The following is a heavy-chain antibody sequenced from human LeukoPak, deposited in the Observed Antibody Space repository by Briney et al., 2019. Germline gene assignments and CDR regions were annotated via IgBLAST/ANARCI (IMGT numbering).Heavy chain of an antibody. CDR3: TLLSADVVFGGNSKPFDY. Sequence: KTSETLSLTCTVSGGSISSSSYYWGWIRQPPGKGLEWIGSIYYSGSTYYNPSLKSRVTISVDTSKNQFSLKLSSVTAADTAVYYCTLLSADVVFGGNSKPFDYWGQGTLVTVSS. CDR2: IYYSGST. CDR1: GGSISSSSYY. J-gene: IGHJ4*02. V-gene: IGHV4-39*01. D-gene: IGHD2-21*02.